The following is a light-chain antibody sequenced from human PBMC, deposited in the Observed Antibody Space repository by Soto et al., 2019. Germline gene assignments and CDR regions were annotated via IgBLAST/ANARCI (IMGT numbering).Light chain of an antibody. V-gene: IGLV2-14*03. CDR1: ITDLHNNND. CDR2: HVS. Sequence: QSALTQPASVSGSPGQSITISVTGTITDLHNNNDFSWYQQHPGRAPKLIIYHVSYRPSGVPNRFSGSKSGNTASLTISGLQAEDEADYYCSSYTSSRAYVFGIGTKVTVL. CDR3: SSYTSSRAYV. J-gene: IGLJ1*01.